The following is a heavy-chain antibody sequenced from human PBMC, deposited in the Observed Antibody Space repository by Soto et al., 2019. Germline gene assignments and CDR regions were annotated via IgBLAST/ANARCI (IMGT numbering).Heavy chain of an antibody. Sequence: GESLKISCKGSGYSFTSYWTSWVRQMPGKGLEWMGRIDPSDSYTNYSPSFQGHVTISADKSISTAYLQWSSLKASDTAMYYCASSHSGDAFDIWGQGTMVTVSS. CDR1: GYSFTSYW. D-gene: IGHD1-26*01. J-gene: IGHJ3*02. V-gene: IGHV5-10-1*01. CDR3: ASSHSGDAFDI. CDR2: IDPSDSYT.